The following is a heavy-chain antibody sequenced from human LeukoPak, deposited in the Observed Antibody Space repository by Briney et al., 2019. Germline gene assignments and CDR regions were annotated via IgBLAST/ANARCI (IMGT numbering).Heavy chain of an antibody. CDR2: ISSSGSTI. J-gene: IGHJ4*02. CDR3: ARGARDSSGYSGY. D-gene: IGHD3-22*01. Sequence: GGSLRLSRAASGFTFSSYEMNWVRQAPGKGLEWVSYISSSGSTIYYADSVKGRFTISRDNAKNSLYLQMNSLRAEDTAVYYCARGARDSSGYSGYWGQGTLVTVSS. CDR1: GFTFSSYE. V-gene: IGHV3-48*03.